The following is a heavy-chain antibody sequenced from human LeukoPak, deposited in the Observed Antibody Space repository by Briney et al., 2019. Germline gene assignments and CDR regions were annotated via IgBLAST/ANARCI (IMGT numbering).Heavy chain of an antibody. CDR1: GFMFSDYG. Sequence: GRSLRLSCAASGFMFSDYGMHWDRQAPGKGLEWVAAIWYDGSNIFYADSVKGRFTISRDNSKNALYLQMNSLRAEDTADYYCAKEGDRGEALYYYMDVWGNGTTVTVSS. V-gene: IGHV3-33*06. D-gene: IGHD3-10*01. CDR2: IWYDGSNI. CDR3: AKEGDRGEALYYYMDV. J-gene: IGHJ6*03.